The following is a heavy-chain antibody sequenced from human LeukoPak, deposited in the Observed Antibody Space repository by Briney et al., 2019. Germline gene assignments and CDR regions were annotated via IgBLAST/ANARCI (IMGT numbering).Heavy chain of an antibody. D-gene: IGHD6-19*01. CDR3: ARAVSSGWYYFDY. V-gene: IGHV3-74*01. CDR1: GFTFSSYA. J-gene: IGHJ4*02. Sequence: PGGSLRLSCAASGFTFSSYAMSWVRQAPGKGLVWVSRINSDGSSTSYADSVKGRFTISRDNAKNTLYLQMNSLRAEDTAVYYCARAVSSGWYYFDYWGQGTLVTVSS. CDR2: INSDGSST.